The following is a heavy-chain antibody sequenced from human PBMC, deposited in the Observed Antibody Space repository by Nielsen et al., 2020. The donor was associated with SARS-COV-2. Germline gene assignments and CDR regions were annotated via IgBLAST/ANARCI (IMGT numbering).Heavy chain of an antibody. Sequence: SETLSLTCTVSGGSVNSGSLYWTWIRHHPGKGLEWLGYIYSNGNTYYNPSLKSRITISLDASKNEFSLRQSSVTAADTAVYYCARGTGGAFYDHWGQGILVTVSS. CDR1: GGSVNSGSLY. CDR2: IYSNGNT. D-gene: IGHD2/OR15-2a*01. CDR3: ARGTGGAFYDH. J-gene: IGHJ4*02. V-gene: IGHV4-31*03.